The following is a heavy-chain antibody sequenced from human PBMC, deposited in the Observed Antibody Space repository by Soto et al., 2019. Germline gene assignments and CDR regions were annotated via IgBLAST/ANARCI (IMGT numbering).Heavy chain of an antibody. V-gene: IGHV3-33*01. CDR1: GFTFSSYG. J-gene: IGHJ6*02. Sequence: QVQLVESGGGVVQPGRSLRLSCAASGFTFSSYGMHWVRQAPGKGLEWVAVIWYDGTNKYYADSVKGRFTISRDNSKNTLYLQMNSLRAEDTAVYYGAIDRGAVAGTRYYYGMDVWGQGTTVTVSS. CDR3: AIDRGAVAGTRYYYGMDV. CDR2: IWYDGTNK. D-gene: IGHD6-13*01.